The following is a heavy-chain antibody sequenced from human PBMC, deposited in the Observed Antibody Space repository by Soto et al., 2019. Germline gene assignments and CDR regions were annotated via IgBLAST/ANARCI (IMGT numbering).Heavy chain of an antibody. J-gene: IGHJ5*02. D-gene: IGHD6-19*01. CDR3: AREVGGWYARGASFDP. CDR1: GATFSLYA. CDR2: IIPIFGAA. V-gene: IGHV1-69*13. Sequence: SSVKVSCTASGATFSLYALSCLRTAPGQGLELMCGIIPIFGAANYAQKFQGRGPITAYEDTTTAHMDLSSLRFEDTAVYYCAREVGGWYARGASFDPWGQGTLVTVSS.